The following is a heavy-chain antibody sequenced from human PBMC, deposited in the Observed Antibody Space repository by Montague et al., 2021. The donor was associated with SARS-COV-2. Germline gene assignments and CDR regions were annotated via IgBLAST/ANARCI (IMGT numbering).Heavy chain of an antibody. CDR2: TNYRSEWTS. D-gene: IGHD4-17*01. Sequence: CAISRDSVWSNTAAWNWIRQSPSGGLEWLGRTNYRSEWTSDYATXVEGRISIDPDTSKNQFFLHLRSVTPEDTGVYYCVRDTGSAQAGFDAWGQGTLVTVSS. CDR3: VRDTGSAQAGFDA. V-gene: IGHV6-1*01. J-gene: IGHJ4*02. CDR1: RDSVWSNTAA.